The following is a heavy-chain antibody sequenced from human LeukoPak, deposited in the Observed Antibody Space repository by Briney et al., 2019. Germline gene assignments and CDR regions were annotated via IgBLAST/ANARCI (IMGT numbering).Heavy chain of an antibody. V-gene: IGHV4-59*01. D-gene: IGHD2-15*01. Sequence: PSETLSLTCTVSGGSISSYYWSWIRQPPGKGLEWIGYIYYSGSTNYNPSLKSRVTISVDTSKNQFSLKLSSVTAADTAVYYCARAPGYCSGGSCYQEYYFDYWGQGTLVIVSS. CDR3: ARAPGYCSGGSCYQEYYFDY. CDR1: GGSISSYY. J-gene: IGHJ4*02. CDR2: IYYSGST.